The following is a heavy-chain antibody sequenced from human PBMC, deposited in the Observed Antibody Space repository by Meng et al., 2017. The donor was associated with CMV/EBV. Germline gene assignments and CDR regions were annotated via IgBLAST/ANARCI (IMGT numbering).Heavy chain of an antibody. CDR1: GFLLSTSSVG. V-gene: IGHV2-5*01. CDR2: IYRNDDR. D-gene: IGHD2-2*01. Sequence: SGPTLAKLTQTLTLTCTFSGFLLSTSSVGVSWIRQPPGKALEWLALIYRNDDRRYSPSLKSRLTITKATSKNQVVLTMTNMDPVDTATYFCPHRLYNCSSTSCFPSWFDPWGQGTLVTVSS. J-gene: IGHJ5*02. CDR3: PHRLYNCSSTSCFPSWFDP.